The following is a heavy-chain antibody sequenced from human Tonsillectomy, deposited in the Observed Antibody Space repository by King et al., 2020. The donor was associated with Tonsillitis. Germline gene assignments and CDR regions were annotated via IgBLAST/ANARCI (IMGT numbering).Heavy chain of an antibody. CDR3: ARGSNYYYYYMDV. D-gene: IGHD3-10*01. CDR2: IYPGETDT. Sequence: QLVQSGAEVKKPGESLKISCKGSGYSFTSYWIGWVRQMPGKGLEWMGIIYPGETDTKYSPAFQGQVTRPADKSISTAYLQWSSLKASDTAKYYCARGSNYYYYYMDVWGKGTTVTVSS. J-gene: IGHJ6*03. CDR1: GYSFTSYW. V-gene: IGHV5-51*03.